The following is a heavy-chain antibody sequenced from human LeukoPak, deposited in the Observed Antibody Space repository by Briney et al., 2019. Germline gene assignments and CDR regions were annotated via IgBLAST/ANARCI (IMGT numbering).Heavy chain of an antibody. CDR3: ARDRSDSSSWDYFDY. Sequence: ASVKVSCKASGYTFTNHYMHWVRQARGQGLEWMGWINPHSGDTNYAQKFQGRVIMTRDTSISTAYMELSSLRSDDTAMYYCARDRSDSSSWDYFDYWGQGTLVTVSS. CDR2: INPHSGDT. J-gene: IGHJ4*02. D-gene: IGHD6-13*01. CDR1: GYTFTNHY. V-gene: IGHV1-2*02.